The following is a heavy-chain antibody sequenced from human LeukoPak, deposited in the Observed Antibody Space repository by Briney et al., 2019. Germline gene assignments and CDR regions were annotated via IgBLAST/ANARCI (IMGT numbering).Heavy chain of an antibody. CDR3: ARDSPSIVLMVYALDY. Sequence: GGSLRLSCAASGFTFSSYAMHWVRQAPGKGLEWVAVISYDGSNKYYADSVKGRFTISRDNSKNTLYLQMNSLRAEDTAVYYRARDSPSIVLMVYALDYWGQGTLVTVSS. CDR1: GFTFSSYA. V-gene: IGHV3-30-3*01. CDR2: ISYDGSNK. J-gene: IGHJ4*02. D-gene: IGHD2-8*01.